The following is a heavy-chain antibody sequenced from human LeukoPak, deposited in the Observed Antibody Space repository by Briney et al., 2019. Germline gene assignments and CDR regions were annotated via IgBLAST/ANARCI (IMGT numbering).Heavy chain of an antibody. V-gene: IGHV3-23*01. CDR3: AKRGVVIRVILVGFHKEAYYFDS. CDR2: ISGSGGST. Sequence: GGSLRLYCAVSGITLSNYGMSWVRQAPGKGLEWVAGISGSGGSTNYADSVKGRFTISRDNPNNTLYLQMNILRAEDTAVYFCAKRGVVIRVILVGFHKEAYYFDSWGQGALVTVSS. CDR1: GITLSNYG. D-gene: IGHD3-22*01. J-gene: IGHJ4*02.